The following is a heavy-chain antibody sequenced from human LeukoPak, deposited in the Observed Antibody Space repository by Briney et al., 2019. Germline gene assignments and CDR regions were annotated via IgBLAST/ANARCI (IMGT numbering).Heavy chain of an antibody. Sequence: PGGSLRLSCAVSGFIVSSNHMDWVRQAPGKGLEWVSGISGSGASTNYADSVKGRFTTSRDNSKNTVYPQINSLRAEDTAIYYCAKGYRGYSSAYLDYWGQGALVTVSS. D-gene: IGHD6-19*01. CDR2: ISGSGAST. CDR3: AKGYRGYSSAYLDY. CDR1: GFIVSSNH. J-gene: IGHJ4*02. V-gene: IGHV3-23*01.